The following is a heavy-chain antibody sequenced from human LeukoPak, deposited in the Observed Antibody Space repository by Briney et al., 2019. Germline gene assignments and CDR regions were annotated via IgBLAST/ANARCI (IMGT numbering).Heavy chain of an antibody. CDR3: GLGWGSGYDAFDI. J-gene: IGHJ3*02. Sequence: GESLKISCQGSGYSLTSYWIGWVRQMPGKGLEWMGIIYPGDSDLRYSPPLQGQVTISADKSIITAYLQWSSLKASDTAMYYCGLGWGSGYDAFDIWGQGTMVTVSS. V-gene: IGHV5-51*01. D-gene: IGHD3-3*01. CDR2: IYPGDSDL. CDR1: GYSLTSYW.